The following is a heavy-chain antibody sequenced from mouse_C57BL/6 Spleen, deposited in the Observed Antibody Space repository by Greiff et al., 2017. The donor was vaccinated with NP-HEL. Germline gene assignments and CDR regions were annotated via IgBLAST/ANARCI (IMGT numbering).Heavy chain of an antibody. CDR3: ARSEGKYGSSRFAD. CDR1: GYAFSSYW. CDR2: IYPGDGDT. V-gene: IGHV1-80*01. Sequence: VQLQQSGAELVKPGASVKISCKASGYAFSSYWMNWVKQRPGTGLEWIGQIYPGDGDTNYNGKFKGKATLTADHSSRTAYMQLSSLTCRDTADYFCARSEGKYGSSRFADWGQGTLVTVSA. J-gene: IGHJ3*01. D-gene: IGHD1-1*01.